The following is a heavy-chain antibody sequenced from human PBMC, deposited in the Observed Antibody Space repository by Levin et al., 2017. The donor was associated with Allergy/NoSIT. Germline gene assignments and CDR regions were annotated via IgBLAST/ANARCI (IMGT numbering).Heavy chain of an antibody. D-gene: IGHD4-17*01. Sequence: PGGSLRLSCAASGFTFSSYAMSWVRQAPGKGLEWVSAITDSGRTYYADSVKGRFTVSRDNSKNTLYLQMNSLRADDTAVYYCAKEMTRVIPVFDCWGQGTLVTVYS. J-gene: IGHJ4*02. CDR1: GFTFSSYA. V-gene: IGHV3-23*01. CDR3: AKEMTRVIPVFDC. CDR2: ITDSGRT.